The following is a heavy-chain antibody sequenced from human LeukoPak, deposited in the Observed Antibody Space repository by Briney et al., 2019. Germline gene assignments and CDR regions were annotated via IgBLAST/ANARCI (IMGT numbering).Heavy chain of an antibody. CDR2: IYSGGST. CDR3: ARAWGSSTWLFDY. J-gene: IGHJ4*02. D-gene: IGHD6-13*01. Sequence: GGSLRLSCAVSGFTVSSNYLSWVRQAPGKGLEWVSVIYSGGSTYYADSVKGRFTISRDNSKNTLYLQMNSLRAEDTAVYYCARAWGSSTWLFDYWGQGTLVTVSS. V-gene: IGHV3-53*01. CDR1: GFTVSSNY.